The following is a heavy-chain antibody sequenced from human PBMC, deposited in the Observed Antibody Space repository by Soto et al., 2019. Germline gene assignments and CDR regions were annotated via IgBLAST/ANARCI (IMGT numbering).Heavy chain of an antibody. CDR2: INSDGSST. CDR3: AGVSDDYGGNYNFWYFDL. CDR1: GFTFSSYW. Sequence: EVQLVESGGGLVQPGGSLRLSCAASGFTFSSYWMHWVRQAPGKGLVWVSRINSDGSSTSYADSVKGRFTISRDNAKNTXXLQMNSLRAEDTAVYYCAGVSDDYGGNYNFWYFDLWGRGTLVTVSS. D-gene: IGHD4-17*01. J-gene: IGHJ2*01. V-gene: IGHV3-74*01.